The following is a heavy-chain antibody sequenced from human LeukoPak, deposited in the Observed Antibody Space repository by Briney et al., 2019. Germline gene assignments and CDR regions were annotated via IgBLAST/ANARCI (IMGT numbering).Heavy chain of an antibody. J-gene: IGHJ5*02. CDR2: ISGSGGST. CDR1: GFTFSSYA. Sequence: GGSLRLSCAASGFTFSSYAMSWVRQAPGKGLEWVSAISGSGGSTYYADSVKGRFTISRDNSKNTLYLQMNSLRAEDTAVHYCAKGLMRYCSSTSCLTFDPLGQGTMVTVS. CDR3: AKGLMRYCSSTSCLTFDP. D-gene: IGHD2-2*01. V-gene: IGHV3-23*01.